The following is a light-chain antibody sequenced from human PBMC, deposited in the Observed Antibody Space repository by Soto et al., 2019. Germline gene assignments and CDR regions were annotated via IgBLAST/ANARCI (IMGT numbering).Light chain of an antibody. CDR3: QAWDSSTGV. CDR1: NLGDKY. J-gene: IGLJ2*01. Sequence: ELTQPPSVSVSPGQTASITCSGDNLGDKYACWYQQKPGKSPVLVIYQDSKRPSGIPERFSGSNSGNTATLTISGTQAMDEADYYCQAWDSSTGVFGGGTQLTVL. CDR2: QDS. V-gene: IGLV3-1*01.